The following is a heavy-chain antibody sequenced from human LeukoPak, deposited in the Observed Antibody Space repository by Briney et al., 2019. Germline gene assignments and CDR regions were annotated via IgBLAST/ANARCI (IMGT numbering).Heavy chain of an antibody. V-gene: IGHV3-30*02. CDR1: GFTFSSYG. Sequence: GGSLRLSCAASGFTFSSYGMHWVRQAPGKGLEWVAFIRYDGSNKYYADSVKGRFTISRDNSRNTLYLQMNSLRAEDTAVYYCAKDPYGGYSYDYYYMDVWGKGTTVTVSS. CDR2: IRYDGSNK. CDR3: AKDPYGGYSYDYYYMDV. D-gene: IGHD4-23*01. J-gene: IGHJ6*03.